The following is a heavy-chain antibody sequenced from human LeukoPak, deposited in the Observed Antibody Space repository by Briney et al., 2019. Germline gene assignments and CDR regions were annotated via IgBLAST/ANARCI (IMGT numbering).Heavy chain of an antibody. V-gene: IGHV3-33*01. CDR1: GFIFSTYG. CDR3: ATSSPRNYFDH. D-gene: IGHD1-14*01. J-gene: IGHJ4*02. Sequence: GGSLRLSCVASGFIFSTYGLHWVRQSPGRGLEWVAVIWYDGSQRYYADSVKGRFTISRDDSQNTIYLQMDSLRAEDTAVYYCATSSPRNYFDHWGQGTLVTVSS. CDR2: IWYDGSQR.